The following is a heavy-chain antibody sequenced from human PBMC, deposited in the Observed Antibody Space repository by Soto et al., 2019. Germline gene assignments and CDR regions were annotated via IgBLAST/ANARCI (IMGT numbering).Heavy chain of an antibody. Sequence: GXSLRLSCAASGFTVSSNYISWVRQAPGKGLERVSIIYSGGNTYYADSVKGRFTISRDNAKNTVYLEMKSLRAEDTALYFCTRGGFMHAFGMWGQGTTVTVSS. J-gene: IGHJ3*02. D-gene: IGHD2-8*01. CDR2: IYSGGNT. CDR1: GFTVSSNY. CDR3: TRGGFMHAFGM. V-gene: IGHV3-53*01.